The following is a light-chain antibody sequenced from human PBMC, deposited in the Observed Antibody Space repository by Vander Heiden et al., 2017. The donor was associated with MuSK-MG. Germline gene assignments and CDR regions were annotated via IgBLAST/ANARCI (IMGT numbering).Light chain of an antibody. CDR1: QSVRNY. J-gene: IGKJ4*01. Sequence: EIVLTQSPATLSLSPGEGATISCRASQSVRNYLAWYQQKPGQAPRLLIYDASNRATGIPARFSGGGSGTDFTLTISSLEPDDFAVYYCQQRSNCPFTFGGGTKVEIK. V-gene: IGKV3-11*01. CDR2: DAS. CDR3: QQRSNCPFT.